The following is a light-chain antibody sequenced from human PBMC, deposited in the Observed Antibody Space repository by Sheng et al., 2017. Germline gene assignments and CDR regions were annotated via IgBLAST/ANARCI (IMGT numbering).Light chain of an antibody. Sequence: EIVMTQSPGTLSVSPGERATLSCRASQSISNNLAWFQQKPGQAPRLLIYGISTRGTDIPARFSGSGSGTEFTLSISYLQSEDFGVYYCQQRGNWPSLSFGGGTKVEIK. J-gene: IGKJ4*01. CDR2: GIS. V-gene: IGKV3-15*01. CDR3: QQRGNWPSLS. CDR1: QSISNN.